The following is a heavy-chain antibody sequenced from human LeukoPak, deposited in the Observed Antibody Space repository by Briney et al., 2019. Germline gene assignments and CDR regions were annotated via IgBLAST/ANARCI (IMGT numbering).Heavy chain of an antibody. CDR3: ARDQLAATYYYYGMDV. D-gene: IGHD2-15*01. CDR2: INSDGSST. CDR1: GFTFSSYW. J-gene: IGHJ6*02. Sequence: GGSLRLSCAASGFTFSSYWMRWVRQAPGKGLVWVSRINSDGSSTSYADSVKGRFTISRDNAKNTLYLQMNSLRAEDTAVYYCARDQLAATYYYYGMDVWGQGTTVTVSS. V-gene: IGHV3-74*01.